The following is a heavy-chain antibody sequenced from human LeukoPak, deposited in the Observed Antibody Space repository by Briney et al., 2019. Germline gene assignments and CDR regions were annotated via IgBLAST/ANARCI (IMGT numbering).Heavy chain of an antibody. V-gene: IGHV3-21*01. J-gene: IGHJ4*02. Sequence: GGSLRLSCAASGFTFSSYSMNWVRQAPGKGLEWVSSISSSSSYIYYADSVKGRFTISRDNSKNTLYLQMNSLRAEDTAVYYCARDGGLRYFDSLDYWGQGTLVAVSS. CDR2: ISSSSSYI. CDR3: ARDGGLRYFDSLDY. D-gene: IGHD3-9*01. CDR1: GFTFSSYS.